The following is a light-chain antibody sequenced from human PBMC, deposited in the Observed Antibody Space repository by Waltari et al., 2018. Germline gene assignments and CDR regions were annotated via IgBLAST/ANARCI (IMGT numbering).Light chain of an antibody. CDR1: QSLVHSDGNTH. Sequence: DVVMTQSPLSLPVTLGQPASISRKSSQSLVHSDGNTHLNWFQQRQGQSPRRLIYRVSNRDSGVPDRFSGSGSGTDFTLKISRVEADDVGVYYCMQGTHWPYTFGQGTKLDIK. CDR3: MQGTHWPYT. CDR2: RVS. V-gene: IGKV2-30*02. J-gene: IGKJ2*01.